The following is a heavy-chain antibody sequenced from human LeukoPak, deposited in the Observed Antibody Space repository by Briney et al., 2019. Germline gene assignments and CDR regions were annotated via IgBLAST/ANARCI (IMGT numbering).Heavy chain of an antibody. V-gene: IGHV3-23*01. CDR2: ISGRSGST. CDR1: GFTFSSYA. J-gene: IGHJ4*02. D-gene: IGHD4-17*01. CDR3: AKATEGGYGDYLDY. Sequence: GGSLRLSGAASGFTFSSYAMYWVRQAPGKGLEWVSAISGRSGSTYYTDSVKGRLTISRDNSKNTLYLQMSSLRAEDTAVYYCAKATEGGYGDYLDYWGQGTLVTVSS.